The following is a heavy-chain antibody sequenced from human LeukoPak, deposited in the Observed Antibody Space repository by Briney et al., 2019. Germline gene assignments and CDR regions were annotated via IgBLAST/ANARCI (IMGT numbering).Heavy chain of an antibody. J-gene: IGHJ6*03. Sequence: SQTLSLTCTVSGGSISSGGYYWSWIRQHPGKGLEWIGHIYYSGSTYYNPSLKSRVTISVDTSKNQFSLKLSSVTAADTAVYYCARDRSTAMGYYYYYYMDVWGKGTTVTVSS. CDR1: GGSISSGGYY. CDR2: IYYSGST. CDR3: ARDRSTAMGYYYYYYMDV. D-gene: IGHD5-18*01. V-gene: IGHV4-31*03.